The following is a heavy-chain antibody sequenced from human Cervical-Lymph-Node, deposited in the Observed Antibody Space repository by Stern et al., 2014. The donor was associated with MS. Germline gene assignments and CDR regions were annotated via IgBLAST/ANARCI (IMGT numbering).Heavy chain of an antibody. V-gene: IGHV3-30*07. Sequence: DSVKGRFTISRDNSKNMLFLRMNSLRAEDTAVYYCARDIRDVDFVATLPDSWGQGTLVTVSS. D-gene: IGHD5-12*01. J-gene: IGHJ5*01. CDR3: ARDIRDVDFVATLPDS.